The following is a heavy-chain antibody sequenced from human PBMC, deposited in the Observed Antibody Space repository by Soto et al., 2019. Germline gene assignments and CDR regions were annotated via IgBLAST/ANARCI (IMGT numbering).Heavy chain of an antibody. D-gene: IGHD2-21*01. V-gene: IGHV4-31*03. CDR1: GGSISSGGYY. CDR2: VYYSGST. CDR3: AASCVGCGGFNYYGMDV. Sequence: QVQLQESGPGLVKPSQTLSLTCTVSGGSISSGGYYWSWIRQHPGKGLEWIGYVYYSGSTYYNPSLQRRVTIPVDTSKNQFSLKLSSVTAADTAVYYCAASCVGCGGFNYYGMDVWGQGTTVTVSS. J-gene: IGHJ6*02.